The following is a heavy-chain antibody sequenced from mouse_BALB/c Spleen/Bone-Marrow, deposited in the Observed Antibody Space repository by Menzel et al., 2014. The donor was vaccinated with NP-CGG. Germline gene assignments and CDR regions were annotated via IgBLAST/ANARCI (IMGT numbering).Heavy chain of an antibody. CDR2: INPSSGFT. CDR1: GYTFTSYT. D-gene: IGHD1-1*01. V-gene: IGHV1-4*02. J-gene: IGHJ3*01. Sequence: QVQLQQSAAELARPGASVKMSCKASGYTFTSYTMHWVKQRPGQGLEWIGYINPSSGFTDYNQRFKDKTTLTADKSSSTAYMQLSNLTSEGSAVYYCARGDYYGSAYEGFTYWGQGTLVTVSA. CDR3: ARGDYYGSAYEGFTY.